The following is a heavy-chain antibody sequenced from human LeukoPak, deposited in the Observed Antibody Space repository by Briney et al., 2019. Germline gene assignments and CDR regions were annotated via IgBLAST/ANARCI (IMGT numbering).Heavy chain of an antibody. Sequence: GGSLRLSCAVSGFTFSSYGMHWVRQAPGKGLEWVAVISYDGSNKYYADSVKGRFTISRDNSKNTLYLQMNSLRAEDTAVYYCAKGVGATISDWGQGTLVTVSS. CDR3: AKGVGATISD. V-gene: IGHV3-30*18. D-gene: IGHD1-26*01. CDR1: GFTFSSYG. J-gene: IGHJ4*02. CDR2: ISYDGSNK.